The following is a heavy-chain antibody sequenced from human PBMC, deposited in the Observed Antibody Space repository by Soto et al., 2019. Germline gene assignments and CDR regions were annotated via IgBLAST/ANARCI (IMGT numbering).Heavy chain of an antibody. V-gene: IGHV3-23*01. CDR3: AKGGYTFAYE. Sequence: EVQLLESGGDLVQPGGSLRLSGASSGFSFSTSSMAWVRQPPGKGLEWVSAISPSASDTLYADSVKGRFTIFRDNSKNPLLLQMTSLRAEATAVYYCAKGGYTFAYEWGQGTLVTVSS. CDR2: ISPSASDT. J-gene: IGHJ4*02. D-gene: IGHD5-18*01. CDR1: GFSFSTSS.